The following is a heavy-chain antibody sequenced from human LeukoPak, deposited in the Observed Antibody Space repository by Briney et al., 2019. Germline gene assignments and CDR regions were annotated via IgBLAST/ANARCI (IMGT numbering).Heavy chain of an antibody. CDR3: ARYSSSPSYYYYYMDV. D-gene: IGHD6-6*01. Sequence: GGSLRLSRAASGFTVSSNYMSWVRQAPGKGLEWVSVIYSGGSTYYADSVKGRFTISRDNSKNTLYLQMDSLRAEDTAVYYCARYSSSPSYYYYYMDVWGKGTTVTVSS. V-gene: IGHV3-66*02. J-gene: IGHJ6*03. CDR1: GFTVSSNY. CDR2: IYSGGST.